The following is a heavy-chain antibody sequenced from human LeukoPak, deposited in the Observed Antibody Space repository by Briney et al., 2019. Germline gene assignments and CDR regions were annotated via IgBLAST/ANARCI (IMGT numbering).Heavy chain of an antibody. CDR2: VNPNSGDT. Sequence: ASVKVSCKASGYTFTDYYMHWVRQAPGQGLEWMGWVNPNSGDTNHAHKFQGRVTVTSDTSISTAYMDLSRVRSDDTAVYYCALLFSSTGYRFDSWGQGTLVTVSS. CDR3: ALLFSSTGYRFDS. CDR1: GYTFTDYY. J-gene: IGHJ4*02. D-gene: IGHD6-13*01. V-gene: IGHV1-2*02.